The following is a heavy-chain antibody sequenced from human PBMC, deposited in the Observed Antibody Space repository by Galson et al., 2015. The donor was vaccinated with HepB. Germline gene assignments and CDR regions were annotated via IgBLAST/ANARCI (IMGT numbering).Heavy chain of an antibody. D-gene: IGHD3-3*01. CDR1: GFSLNTSGMC. V-gene: IGHV2-70*13. Sequence: PALVKPTQTLTLTCAFSGFSLNTSGMCVSWIRQPPGMPLEWLAVIDRHNNKYYSTPLKTRLTISKDTSKNQVVLTMTNLDPADTATYYCARMEVPPFTIFGVVHPYYGMDVWGQGTTVTVSS. CDR2: IDRHNNK. J-gene: IGHJ6*02. CDR3: ARMEVPPFTIFGVVHPYYGMDV.